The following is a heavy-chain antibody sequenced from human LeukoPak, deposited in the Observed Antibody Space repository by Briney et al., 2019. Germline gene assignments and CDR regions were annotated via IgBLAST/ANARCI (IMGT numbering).Heavy chain of an antibody. CDR1: GFTFSNYW. CDR2: MNQDGGER. V-gene: IGHV3-7*01. Sequence: GGSLRLSCAASGFTFSNYWMTWVRQAPGKGLEWVANMNQDGGERYYADSVKGRFTISRDNSKNTLYLQMNSLRAEDTAVYYCAKIAPRSTRIVVVPAAIKAFDYWGQGTLVTVSS. CDR3: AKIAPRSTRIVVVPAAIKAFDY. J-gene: IGHJ4*02. D-gene: IGHD2-2*01.